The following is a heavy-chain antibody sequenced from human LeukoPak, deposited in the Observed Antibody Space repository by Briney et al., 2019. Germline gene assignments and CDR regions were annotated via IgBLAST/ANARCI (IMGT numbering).Heavy chain of an antibody. Sequence: GRSLRLSCAASGFIFDDYAMHWVRQAPGKGLEWVSGIAWNSGTIGYADSVKGRFTISRDNAKNSLYLQMNSLRAEDTALYYCAKDDLGYYYHGMDVWGQGTTVTVSS. CDR3: AKDDLGYYYHGMDV. V-gene: IGHV3-9*01. J-gene: IGHJ6*02. CDR1: GFIFDDYA. CDR2: IAWNSGTI.